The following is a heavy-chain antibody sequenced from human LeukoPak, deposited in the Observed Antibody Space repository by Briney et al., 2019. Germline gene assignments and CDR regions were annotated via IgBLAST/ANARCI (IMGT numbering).Heavy chain of an antibody. Sequence: ASVKVSCKASGYTFTSYDINWVRQATGQGLEWMGWMNPNSGNTGYAQKLQGRVTMTTDTSTSTAYMELRSLRSDDTAVYYCARDYYDSSGYYPNWFDPWGQGTLVTVSS. CDR1: GYTFTSYD. V-gene: IGHV1-8*01. CDR3: ARDYYDSSGYYPNWFDP. CDR2: MNPNSGNT. J-gene: IGHJ5*02. D-gene: IGHD3-22*01.